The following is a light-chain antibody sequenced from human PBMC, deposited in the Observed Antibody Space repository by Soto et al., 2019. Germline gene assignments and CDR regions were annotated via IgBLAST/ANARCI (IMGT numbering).Light chain of an antibody. CDR1: QSVSTN. Sequence: ELEMAQSPSTLSESPGERATLSCRASQSVSTNLAWYQQKPGQAPSLLIYGASTRATGTPARFSGSGSGTEFTLTTSSLQSEDFAVYYCQQYIRWPLTSGGRSNADIK. CDR3: QQYIRWPLT. V-gene: IGKV3-15*01. J-gene: IGKJ4*01. CDR2: GAS.